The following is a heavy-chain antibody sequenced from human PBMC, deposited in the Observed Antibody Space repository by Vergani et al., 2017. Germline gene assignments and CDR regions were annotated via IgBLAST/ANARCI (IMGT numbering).Heavy chain of an antibody. D-gene: IGHD3-9*01. CDR3: ARERAEVRYFDWFGPFDY. CDR2: IWYDGSNK. CDR1: GFTFSSYG. Sequence: QVQLVESGGGVVQPGRSLRLSCAASGFTFSSYGMHWVRQAPGKGLEWVAVIWYDGSNKYYADSVKGRFTISRDNSKNTLYLQMNSLRAEDTAVYYCARERAEVRYFDWFGPFDYWSQGTLVTVSS. V-gene: IGHV3-33*01. J-gene: IGHJ4*02.